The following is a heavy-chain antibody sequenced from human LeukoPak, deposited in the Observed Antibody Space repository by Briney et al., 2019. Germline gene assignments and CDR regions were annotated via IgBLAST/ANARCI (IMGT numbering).Heavy chain of an antibody. D-gene: IGHD6-19*01. Sequence: ASVKVSCMASGYTFTSYDINWVRPAIGAGLEWVGWMNPKSGNTDYVQTLQGRVTMTRNTSISTAYMELNSLKSEDTAVYYYERGRIAVAGTSTYYYYYGMDVWGQGTTVTVSS. CDR3: ERGRIAVAGTSTYYYYYGMDV. CDR1: GYTFTSYD. V-gene: IGHV1-8*01. J-gene: IGHJ6*02. CDR2: MNPKSGNT.